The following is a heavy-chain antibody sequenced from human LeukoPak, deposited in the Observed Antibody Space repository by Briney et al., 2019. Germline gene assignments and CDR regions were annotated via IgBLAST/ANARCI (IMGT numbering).Heavy chain of an antibody. CDR2: INHSGST. D-gene: IGHD6-19*01. CDR1: SGSFSGYY. J-gene: IGHJ4*02. V-gene: IGHV4-34*01. Sequence: SETLSLTCAVYSGSFSGYYWSWIRQPPGKGLEWIGEINHSGSTNYNPSLKSRVTISVDTSKNQFSLKLSSVTAADTAVYYCARGRSSGWYRQRPFDYWGQGTLVTVSS. CDR3: ARGRSSGWYRQRPFDY.